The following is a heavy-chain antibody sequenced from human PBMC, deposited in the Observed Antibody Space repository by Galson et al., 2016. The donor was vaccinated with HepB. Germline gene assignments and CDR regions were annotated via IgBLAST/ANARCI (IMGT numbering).Heavy chain of an antibody. CDR2: IGSDGRST. J-gene: IGHJ4*02. V-gene: IGHV3-64D*09. CDR3: GKYEFDY. D-gene: IGHD3-3*01. Sequence: SLRLSCAASGFTFNNYAMSWVRQAPGKGLEFVSAIGSDGRSTHYADSLRGRFTVSRDNSKNMLYLQMSSLRAEDTAVYYCGKYEFDYWGQGTLVTVSS. CDR1: GFTFNNYA.